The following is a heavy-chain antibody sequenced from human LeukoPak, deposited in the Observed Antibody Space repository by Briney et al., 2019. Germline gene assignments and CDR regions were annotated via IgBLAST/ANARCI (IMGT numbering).Heavy chain of an antibody. Sequence: SETLSLTCTVSGGSISSSSYYWGWIRQPPGKGLEWIGSIYYSGSTYYNPSLKSRVTISVDTSKNQFSLKLSSVTAADTAVYYCARHPYYQDSSGYYRPLYFDYWGQGTLVTVSS. CDR3: ARHPYYQDSSGYYRPLYFDY. V-gene: IGHV4-39*01. CDR2: IYYSGST. J-gene: IGHJ4*02. CDR1: GGSISSSSYY. D-gene: IGHD3-22*01.